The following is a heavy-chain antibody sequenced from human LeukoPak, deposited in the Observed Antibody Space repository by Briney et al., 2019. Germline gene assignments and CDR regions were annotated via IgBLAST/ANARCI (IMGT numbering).Heavy chain of an antibody. CDR1: GFTVSSTY. J-gene: IGHJ4*02. CDR3: ARGLLEWYFDY. Sequence: GGSLRLSCAASGFTVSSTYMSWVRQTPGKGLEWVSVIYSGGSTYYADSVKGRFTISTDNPKNTLYLPMSSLRAEHSAVYYCARGLLEWYFDYWGQGTLVTVSS. V-gene: IGHV3-66*01. CDR2: IYSGGST. D-gene: IGHD3-3*01.